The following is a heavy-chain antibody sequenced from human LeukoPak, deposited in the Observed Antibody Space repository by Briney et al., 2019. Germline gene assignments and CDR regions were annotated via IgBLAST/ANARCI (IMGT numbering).Heavy chain of an antibody. D-gene: IGHD2-15*01. Sequence: GGSLRLSCAASGFTFSSYAMSWVRQAPGKGLEWVSAISGSGGSTYYADSVKGRFTISRDNSKNTLYLQMNSLRAEDTAVYYCAKARGRPGGYCSGGSCYSVIYYYYYGMDVWGQGTTVTVSS. CDR3: AKARGRPGGYCSGGSCYSVIYYYYYGMDV. J-gene: IGHJ6*02. CDR2: ISGSGGST. V-gene: IGHV3-23*01. CDR1: GFTFSSYA.